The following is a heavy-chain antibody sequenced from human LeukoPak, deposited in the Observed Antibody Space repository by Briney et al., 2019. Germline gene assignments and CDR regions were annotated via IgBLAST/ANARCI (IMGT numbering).Heavy chain of an antibody. J-gene: IGHJ4*02. CDR1: GGSISSSNW. CDR3: ARVQGAVAGYISY. CDR2: IYHSGST. Sequence: ASETLSLTCAVSGGSISSSNWWSWVRQPPGKGLEWIGEIYHSGSTNYNPSLKSRVTISVDTSKNQFSLKLSSVTAADTAVYYCARVQGAVAGYISYWGQGTLVTVSS. V-gene: IGHV4-4*02. D-gene: IGHD6-19*01.